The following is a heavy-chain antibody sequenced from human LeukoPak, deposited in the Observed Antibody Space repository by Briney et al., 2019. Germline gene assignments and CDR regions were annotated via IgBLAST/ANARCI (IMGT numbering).Heavy chain of an antibody. Sequence: GGSLRLSCAASGLTFSSYGMHWVCQAPGKGLEWVAVISYDGSNKYYADSVKGRFTISRDNSKNTLYLQMNSLRAEDTAVYYCAKDLQLGDIVVVPGFPMDVWGKGTTVTVSS. J-gene: IGHJ6*04. CDR1: GLTFSSYG. CDR3: AKDLQLGDIVVVPGFPMDV. D-gene: IGHD2-2*01. V-gene: IGHV3-30*18. CDR2: ISYDGSNK.